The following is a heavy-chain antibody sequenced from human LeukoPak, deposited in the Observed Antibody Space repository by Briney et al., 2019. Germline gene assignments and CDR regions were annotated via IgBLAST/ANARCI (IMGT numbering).Heavy chain of an antibody. J-gene: IGHJ4*02. Sequence: GGSLRLSCPASGFTFGDYRMSCVRQAPGKGLEWVGFIRKRASGGTTEYAASVKGRFTISRDDSKSIAFLQMNSLRNEDTAIYYCVRDDSPGFYWGQGTLVTVSS. V-gene: IGHV3-49*04. D-gene: IGHD5-18*01. CDR3: VRDDSPGFY. CDR2: IRKRASGGTT. CDR1: GFTFGDYR.